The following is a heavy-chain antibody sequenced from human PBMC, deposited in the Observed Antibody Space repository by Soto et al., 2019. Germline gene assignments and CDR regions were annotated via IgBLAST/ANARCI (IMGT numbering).Heavy chain of an antibody. D-gene: IGHD3-9*01. CDR3: GRYFAEPPPQDLDY. CDR1: GGTFSSYA. V-gene: IGHV1-69*06. Sequence: QVQLVQSGAEVKKPGSSVKVSCKASGGTFSSYAISWVRQAPGQGLEWMGGIIPIFGTANYAQKFQGRVTITGDKSRSPSYRKLSSLRTEKRAVYSCGRYFAEPPPQDLDYWGQGPLVTVSS. J-gene: IGHJ4*02. CDR2: IIPIFGTA.